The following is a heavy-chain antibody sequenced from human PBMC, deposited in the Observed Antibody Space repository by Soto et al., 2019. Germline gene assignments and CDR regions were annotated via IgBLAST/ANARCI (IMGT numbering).Heavy chain of an antibody. Sequence: QVQVVQSGAEVKKPGASVKVSCKTSGYTFNKYPIHWVRQAPGQGLESMGWINPANGDTGYSQKFQDRVTISRDTSASTAYMELSSLRSEDTAVYYCARKDYYDSGIYYFDYWGQGTLVTVSS. CDR2: INPANGDT. CDR3: ARKDYYDSGIYYFDY. CDR1: GYTFNKYP. J-gene: IGHJ4*02. D-gene: IGHD3-22*01. V-gene: IGHV1-3*01.